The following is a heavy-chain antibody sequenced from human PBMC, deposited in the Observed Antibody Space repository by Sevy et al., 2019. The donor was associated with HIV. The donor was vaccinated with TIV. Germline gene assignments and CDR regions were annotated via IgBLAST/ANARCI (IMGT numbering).Heavy chain of an antibody. CDR3: ARVGIFEGSESHFRFIDY. D-gene: IGHD3-10*01. CDR1: GFTFSTYW. V-gene: IGHV3-7*01. Sequence: GGSLRRSCAASGFTFSTYWMTWVRQAPGKGLEWVANINQDGSKKNYVDSMKGRFTISRDNGKNSLYVQMNSLRAEDTAVYYCARVGIFEGSESHFRFIDYWGQGILVTVSS. CDR2: INQDGSKK. J-gene: IGHJ4*02.